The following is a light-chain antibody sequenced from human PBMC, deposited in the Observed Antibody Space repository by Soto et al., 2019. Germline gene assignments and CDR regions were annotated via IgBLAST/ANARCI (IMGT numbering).Light chain of an antibody. Sequence: QSALTQPASVSGSPGQLITISCTGTSSDVGAYNYVSWYQQHAGKAPKLMIYEVSNRPLGVSDRFSGSKSGNTASLTVSGLQAEDEAYYYCSAYTSSSALIFGGGTKLTVL. J-gene: IGLJ2*01. CDR1: SSDVGAYNY. V-gene: IGLV2-14*01. CDR3: SAYTSSSALI. CDR2: EVS.